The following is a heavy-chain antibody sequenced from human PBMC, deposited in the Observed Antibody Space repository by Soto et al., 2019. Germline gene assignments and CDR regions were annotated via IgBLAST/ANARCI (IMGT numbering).Heavy chain of an antibody. J-gene: IGHJ6*02. CDR1: GFTFTNAW. V-gene: IGHV3-15*07. D-gene: IGHD2-2*01. Sequence: EVQLVESGGGLVEPGGSLRLSCAASGFTFTNAWMNWVRQAPGRALEWVGRITSKAAGGTTDYAAPVTGRFSISRDDSKTTLSLQMNSLKAEDTAVYYCSPGGVPEAATGYYYSAMDVWGQGNTVTVSS. CDR3: SPGGVPEAATGYYYSAMDV. CDR2: ITSKAAGGTT.